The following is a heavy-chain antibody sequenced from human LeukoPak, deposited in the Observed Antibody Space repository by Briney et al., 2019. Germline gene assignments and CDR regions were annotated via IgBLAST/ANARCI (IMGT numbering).Heavy chain of an antibody. CDR2: ISYDGSNK. CDR3: ARDESFGSWTNYYYYYYMDV. Sequence: GGSLRLSCAASGFTFSSYGMHWVRQAPGKGLEWVAVISYDGSNKYYADSVKGRFTISRDNSKNTLYLQMNSLRAEDTAVYYCARDESFGSWTNYYYYYYMDVWGKGTTVTVSS. J-gene: IGHJ6*03. D-gene: IGHD6-13*01. CDR1: GFTFSSYG. V-gene: IGHV3-30*03.